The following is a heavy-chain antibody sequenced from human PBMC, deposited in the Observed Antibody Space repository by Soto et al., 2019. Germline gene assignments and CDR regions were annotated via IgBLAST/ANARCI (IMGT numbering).Heavy chain of an antibody. V-gene: IGHV4-30-4*01. D-gene: IGHD2-2*02. Sequence: SETLSLTCTVSGGSISSGDYYWSWIRQPPGKGLEWIGYIYYSGSTYYNPSLKSRVTISVNTSKNQFSLKLSSVTAADTAVYYCAVVPAAIGYFRFFDPWGQGTLVTVSS. CDR2: IYYSGST. J-gene: IGHJ5*02. CDR1: GGSISSGDYY. CDR3: AVVPAAIGYFRFFDP.